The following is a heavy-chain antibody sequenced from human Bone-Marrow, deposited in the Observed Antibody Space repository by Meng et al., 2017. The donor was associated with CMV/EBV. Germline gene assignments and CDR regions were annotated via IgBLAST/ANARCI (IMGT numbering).Heavy chain of an antibody. V-gene: IGHV1-46*01. CDR3: ARRDTLGPHIVGATKAPFGY. Sequence: ASVKVSCKASGYTFTSYYMHWVRQAPGQGLEWMGIINPSGGSTSYAQKFQGRVTMTRDTSTSTVYMELSSLRSEDTAVYYCARRDTLGPHIVGATKAPFGYWGRGTLVTVYS. CDR1: GYTFTSYY. CDR2: INPSGGST. J-gene: IGHJ4*02. D-gene: IGHD1-26*01.